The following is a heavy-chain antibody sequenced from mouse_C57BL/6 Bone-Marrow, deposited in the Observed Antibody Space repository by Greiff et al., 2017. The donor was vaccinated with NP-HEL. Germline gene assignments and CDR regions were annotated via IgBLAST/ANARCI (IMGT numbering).Heavy chain of an antibody. Sequence: QVQLQQPGAELVKPGASVKLSCKASGYTFTSYWMHWVKQRPGRGLEWIGRIDPNSGGTKYNEKFKGKATLTVDKPSSTAYMQLGSLTSEDSAVSYCARKGAGGSPFAYWGQGTLVTVSA. D-gene: IGHD1-1*02. CDR2: IDPNSGGT. J-gene: IGHJ3*01. V-gene: IGHV1-72*01. CDR3: ARKGAGGSPFAY. CDR1: GYTFTSYW.